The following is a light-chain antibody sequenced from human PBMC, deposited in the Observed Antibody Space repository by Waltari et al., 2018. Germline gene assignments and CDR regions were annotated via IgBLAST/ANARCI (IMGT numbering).Light chain of an antibody. CDR2: GAS. V-gene: IGKV3-20*01. Sequence: IVLTHSPGTLSLSPGESATLSCRTSQSVTRALAWYQQKPGQAPRLLIYGASNRATGIPDRFSGSGSGTDFSLTISSLEPEDVAVYYCQHYLRLPVTFGQGTKVEVK. CDR3: QHYLRLPVT. CDR1: QSVTRA. J-gene: IGKJ1*01.